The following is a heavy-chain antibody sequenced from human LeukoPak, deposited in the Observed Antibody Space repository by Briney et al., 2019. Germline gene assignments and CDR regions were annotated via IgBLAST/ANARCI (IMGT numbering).Heavy chain of an antibody. CDR1: GFTFTTYT. J-gene: IGHJ6*03. CDR2: VSSNSAYI. V-gene: IGHV3-21*01. CDR3: ARDATTELGTVYMDV. D-gene: IGHD4-17*01. Sequence: GGSLRLSCAASGFTFTTYTMNWVRQAPGKGLEWVSSVSSNSAYIYYADSVKGRFTISRDNAKNSLSLQMNSLRAEDTAVYYCARDATTELGTVYMDVWGKGTTVTISS.